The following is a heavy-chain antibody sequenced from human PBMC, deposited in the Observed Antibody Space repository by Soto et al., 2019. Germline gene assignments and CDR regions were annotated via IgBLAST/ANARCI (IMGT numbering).Heavy chain of an antibody. CDR2: IRSKAYGGTT. D-gene: IGHD6-13*01. J-gene: IGHJ6*02. Sequence: GGSLRLSCTASGFTFGDYAMSWFRQAPGKGLEWVGFIRSKAYGGTTEYAASVKGRFTISRDDSKSIAYLQMNSLKTEDTAVYYCAKRSVDSSSWYYYGXDVWGQGTTVTVSS. V-gene: IGHV3-49*03. CDR1: GFTFGDYA. CDR3: AKRSVDSSSWYYYGXDV.